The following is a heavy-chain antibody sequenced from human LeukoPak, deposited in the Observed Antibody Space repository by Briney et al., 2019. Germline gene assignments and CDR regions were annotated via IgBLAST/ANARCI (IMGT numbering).Heavy chain of an antibody. CDR2: FDPEDGET. D-gene: IGHD3-10*01. CDR3: ATSITMVRGVIWYFDY. CDR1: GYTLTELS. V-gene: IGHV1-24*01. J-gene: IGHJ4*02. Sequence: ASVKVSCKVSGYTLTELSMHWVRQAPGKGLEWMGGFDPEDGETIYAQKFQGRVTMTEDTSTDTAYMELSSLRSEDTAVYYCATSITMVRGVIWYFDYWGRGTLVTVSS.